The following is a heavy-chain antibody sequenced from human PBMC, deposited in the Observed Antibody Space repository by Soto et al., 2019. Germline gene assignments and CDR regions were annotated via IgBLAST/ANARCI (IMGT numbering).Heavy chain of an antibody. CDR1: GFTFSNAW. J-gene: IGHJ4*02. CDR2: IKSKTDGGTT. V-gene: IGHV3-15*01. D-gene: IGHD3-22*01. Sequence: GGSLRLSCAASGFTFSNAWMSWVRQAPGKGLEWVGRIKSKTDGGTTDYAAPVKGRFTISRDDSKNTLYLQMNSLKTEDTAVYYCTTVYYYDSSGPNDYFDYWGQGTLVTVSS. CDR3: TTVYYYDSSGPNDYFDY.